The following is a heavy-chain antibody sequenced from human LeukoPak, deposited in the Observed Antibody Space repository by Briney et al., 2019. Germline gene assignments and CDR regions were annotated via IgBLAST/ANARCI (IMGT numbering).Heavy chain of an antibody. D-gene: IGHD6-13*01. CDR1: GFTFSSYS. J-gene: IGHJ4*02. V-gene: IGHV3-30*03. CDR2: ISYDGSNK. CDR3: ARERRPYSSSWCFDY. Sequence: GGSLRLSCAASGFTFSSYSMNWVRQAPGKGLEWVAVISYDGSNKYYADSVKGRFTISRDNSKNTPYLQMNSLRAEDTAVYYCARERRPYSSSWCFDYWGQGTLVTVSS.